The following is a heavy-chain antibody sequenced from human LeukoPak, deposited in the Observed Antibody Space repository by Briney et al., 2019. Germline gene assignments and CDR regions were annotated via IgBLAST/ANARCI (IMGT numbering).Heavy chain of an antibody. V-gene: IGHV4-59*01. CDR3: ARGLGYCGGDCSAFDI. D-gene: IGHD2-21*02. CDR1: GGSISSYY. J-gene: IGHJ3*02. CDR2: IYYSGST. Sequence: SETLSLTCTVSGGSISSYYWSWIRQPPGKRLEWIGYIYYSGSTNYNPSLKSRVTISVDTSKNQFSLKLSSVTAADTAVYYCARGLGYCGGDCSAFDIWGQGTMFTVSS.